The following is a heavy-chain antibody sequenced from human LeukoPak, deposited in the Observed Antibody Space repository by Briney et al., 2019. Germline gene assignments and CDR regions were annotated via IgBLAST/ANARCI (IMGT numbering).Heavy chain of an antibody. Sequence: GGSLRLSCAASGFTFDDYAMHWVRQAPGKGLEWVSGISWNSGSIGYADSVKGRFTISRDNAKNSLYLQMNSLRAEDTALYYCAKDTMGVVGPYGSGSYYSPPGFDYWGQGTLVTVSS. CDR2: ISWNSGSI. CDR3: AKDTMGVVGPYGSGSYYSPPGFDY. CDR1: GFTFDDYA. J-gene: IGHJ4*02. V-gene: IGHV3-9*01. D-gene: IGHD3-10*01.